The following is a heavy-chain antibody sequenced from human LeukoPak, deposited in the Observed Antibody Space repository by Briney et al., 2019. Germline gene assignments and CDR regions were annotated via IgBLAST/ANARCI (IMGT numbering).Heavy chain of an antibody. CDR1: GGSFSGYY. CDR2: INHSGST. V-gene: IGHV4-34*01. D-gene: IGHD3-22*01. Sequence: SETLSLTCAVYGGSFSGYYWIWTRQPPGKGLEWIGEINHSGSTNYNPSLKSRVTISVDTSKKQFSLKLSSVTAADTAVYYCVTYYFDSSGPKKNYWGQGTLVTVSS. J-gene: IGHJ4*02. CDR3: VTYYFDSSGPKKNY.